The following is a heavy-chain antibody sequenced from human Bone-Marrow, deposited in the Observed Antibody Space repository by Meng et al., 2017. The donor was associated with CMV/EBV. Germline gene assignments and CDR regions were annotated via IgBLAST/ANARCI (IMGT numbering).Heavy chain of an antibody. D-gene: IGHD2-15*01. Sequence: GESLKTYRAASGFTVSSNYMSWVRQAPGKGLEWVSVIYSGGSTYYADSVKGRFTISRDNSKNTLYLQMNSLRAEDTAVYYCARGRRGRNYYYGMDVWGQGTTVTVSS. CDR1: GFTVSSNY. V-gene: IGHV3-53*01. CDR3: ARGRRGRNYYYGMDV. CDR2: IYSGGST. J-gene: IGHJ6*02.